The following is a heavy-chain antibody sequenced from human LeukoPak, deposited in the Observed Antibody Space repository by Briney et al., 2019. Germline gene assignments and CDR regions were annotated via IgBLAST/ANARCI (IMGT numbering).Heavy chain of an antibody. CDR2: ISGSGGST. CDR3: AKGELYYYDSSGYTKPFDY. V-gene: IGHV3-23*01. Sequence: GGSLRLSCAASGFTFSSYAMSWVRQAPGKGLEWASAISGSGGSTYYADSVKGRFTISRDNSKNTLYLQMNSLRAEDTAVYYCAKGELYYYDSSGYTKPFDYWGQGTLVTVSS. D-gene: IGHD3-22*01. J-gene: IGHJ4*02. CDR1: GFTFSSYA.